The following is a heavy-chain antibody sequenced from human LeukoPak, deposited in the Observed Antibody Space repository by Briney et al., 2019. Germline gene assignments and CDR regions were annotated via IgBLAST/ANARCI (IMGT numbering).Heavy chain of an antibody. V-gene: IGHV3-21*01. J-gene: IGHJ1*01. CDR3: ARGSYDYVWGSYRFPEYFQH. D-gene: IGHD3-16*02. CDR1: GFTFSSYS. CDR2: ISSSSSYI. Sequence: PGGSLRLSCAASGFTFSSYSMNWVRQAPGKGLEWVSSISSSSSYIYYADSVKGRFTISRDNAKNSLYLQMNSLIAEDTAVYYCARGSYDYVWGSYRFPEYFQHWGQGTLVTVSS.